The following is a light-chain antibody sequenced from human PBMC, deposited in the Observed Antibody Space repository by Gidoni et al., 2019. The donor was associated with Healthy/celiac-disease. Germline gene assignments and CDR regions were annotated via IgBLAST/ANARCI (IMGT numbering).Light chain of an antibody. CDR1: QSISSY. CDR3: QQSYSTPRYT. Sequence: DIQMTQSPSSLSASVGDRVTITCRASQSISSYLNWYQQQPGKAPKLLIYAASSLQSGVPSTFSCSGSGTDFTLTISSLQPEDFATYYCQQSYSTPRYTFGQGTKLEIK. J-gene: IGKJ2*01. V-gene: IGKV1-39*01. CDR2: AAS.